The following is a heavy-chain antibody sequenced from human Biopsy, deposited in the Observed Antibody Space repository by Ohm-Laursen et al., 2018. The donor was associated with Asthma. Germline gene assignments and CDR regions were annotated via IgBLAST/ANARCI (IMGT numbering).Heavy chain of an antibody. D-gene: IGHD3-9*01. Sequence: ASVKVSCKASGYNFISFAIHWVRQAPGQRLEWMGWVNTGNGDTKYSQKFRGRVTITRDTSASTAYMELRGLRSEDTAAYYCARTYYDFLTGQVKDVFGVWGQGTMVTVSS. CDR3: ARTYYDFLTGQVKDVFGV. CDR2: VNTGNGDT. V-gene: IGHV1-3*04. CDR1: GYNFISFA. J-gene: IGHJ3*01.